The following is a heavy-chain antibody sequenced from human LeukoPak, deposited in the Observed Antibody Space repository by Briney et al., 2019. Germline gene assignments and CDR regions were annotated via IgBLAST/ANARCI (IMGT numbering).Heavy chain of an antibody. CDR2: IYSSGST. V-gene: IGHV4-59*01. CDR3: ARSAGDL. J-gene: IGHJ5*02. Sequence: SETLSLTCSASGVSFSTYYWSWIRQPPGKGLEWIGYIYSSGSTSYNPSLKSRVIISVDTSKIQFSLKVSSVTAADTAVYYCARSAGDLWGQGTLVTVSS. CDR1: GVSFSTYY.